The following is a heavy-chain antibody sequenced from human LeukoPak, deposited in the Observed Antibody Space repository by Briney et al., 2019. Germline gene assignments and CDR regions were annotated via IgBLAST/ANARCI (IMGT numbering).Heavy chain of an antibody. CDR2: IKQDGSEK. CDR3: ARCRVSGTYLFDAFDI. V-gene: IGHV3-7*01. CDR1: GFTFSSYW. D-gene: IGHD1-26*01. Sequence: GGSLRLSCAASGFTFSSYWMSWVRQAPGKGLEWVANIKQDGSEKYYVDSVKGRFTISRDNAKNSLYLQMNSLRAEDTAVYYCARCRVSGTYLFDAFDIWGQGTMVTVSS. J-gene: IGHJ3*02.